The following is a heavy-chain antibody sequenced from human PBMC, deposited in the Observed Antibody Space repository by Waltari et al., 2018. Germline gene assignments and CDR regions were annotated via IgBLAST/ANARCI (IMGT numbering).Heavy chain of an antibody. V-gene: IGHV3-48*01. J-gene: IGHJ4*02. D-gene: IGHD2-8*01. CDR3: ARDQKDIVLMVYGNFDY. Sequence: EVQLVESGGGLLQPGGSLRLSCAPSGCTFSSCSMNWVRQDPGQGLEWVSYISSSSSTIYYADSVKCRFTISRDNAKNSLYLQMNSLRAEDTAVYYCARDQKDIVLMVYGNFDYWGQGTLVTVSS. CDR2: ISSSSSTI. CDR1: GCTFSSCS.